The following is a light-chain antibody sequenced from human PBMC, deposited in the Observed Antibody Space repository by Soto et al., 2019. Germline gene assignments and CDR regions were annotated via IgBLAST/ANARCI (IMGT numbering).Light chain of an antibody. CDR2: AVS. Sequence: EMVMTQSPATLSVSPGEGATLSCRASQGVAGNLAWYQQKPGQAPRLLIYAVSTRAAGIPARFSGSGSETEFTLTISSLQSDDFAVYYCQQYFDWPRWTFSQGTKVDIK. V-gene: IGKV3D-15*01. CDR3: QQYFDWPRWT. CDR1: QGVAGN. J-gene: IGKJ1*01.